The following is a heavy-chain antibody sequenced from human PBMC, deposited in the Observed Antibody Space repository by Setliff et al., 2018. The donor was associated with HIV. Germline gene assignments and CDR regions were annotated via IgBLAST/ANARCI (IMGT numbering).Heavy chain of an antibody. Sequence: KASETLSLTCAVYGGSFSGFYWSWIRQHPGKGLEWMGYISYSGSTYCNPSLRSRLTLSVDTSKNQFSLTLSSVTAADTAVYYCARDEGVVAATETYYYNGLDVWGQGTTVTVSS. CDR2: ISYSGST. CDR1: GGSFSGFY. D-gene: IGHD2-15*01. V-gene: IGHV4-34*09. CDR3: ARDEGVVAATETYYYNGLDV. J-gene: IGHJ6*02.